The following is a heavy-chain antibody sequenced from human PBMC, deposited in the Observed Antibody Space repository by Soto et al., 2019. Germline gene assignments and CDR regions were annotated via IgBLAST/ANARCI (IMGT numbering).Heavy chain of an antibody. V-gene: IGHV1-69*08. Sequence: QVQLVQSGAEVKKPGSSVKVSCKASGDTFSSFSISWVRQAPGQGLEWMGRIIPILGIANYAQKFQGRVTITADKSTSTAYLDLSSLKSDDTAVYYCARESQGSSYESRGYYYVLPHWGQGTLITVSS. CDR1: GDTFSSFS. J-gene: IGHJ4*02. D-gene: IGHD3-22*01. CDR3: ARESQGSSYESRGYYYVLPH. CDR2: IIPILGIA.